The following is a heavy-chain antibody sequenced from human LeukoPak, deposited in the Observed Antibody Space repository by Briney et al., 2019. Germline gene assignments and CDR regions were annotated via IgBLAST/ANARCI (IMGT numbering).Heavy chain of an antibody. Sequence: GRSLRLSCAASGFTFSSYGMHWVRQAPGKGLEWVAVIWYDGSNKYYADSVKGRFTISRDNSKNTLYLQMNSLRAEDTAVYYCARDLGYYDILHYFDYWGQGTLVAVSS. D-gene: IGHD3-9*01. CDR3: ARDLGYYDILHYFDY. CDR1: GFTFSSYG. V-gene: IGHV3-33*01. CDR2: IWYDGSNK. J-gene: IGHJ4*02.